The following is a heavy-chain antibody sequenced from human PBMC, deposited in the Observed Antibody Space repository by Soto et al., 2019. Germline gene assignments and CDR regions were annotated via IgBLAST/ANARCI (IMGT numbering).Heavy chain of an antibody. D-gene: IGHD5-18*01. CDR3: AKVFYSYGPLNYSMAV. Sequence: PGGSLRLSCAASGFTFSNYGMNWVRQAPGKGLEWVSGISGSGGGTYYAGSVKGRFTISRDNSKNTLYLQMNRLRAEDTAVYYCAKVFYSYGPLNYSMAVWGQGTTVTVS. J-gene: IGHJ6*02. V-gene: IGHV3-23*01. CDR1: GFTFSNYG. CDR2: ISGSGGGT.